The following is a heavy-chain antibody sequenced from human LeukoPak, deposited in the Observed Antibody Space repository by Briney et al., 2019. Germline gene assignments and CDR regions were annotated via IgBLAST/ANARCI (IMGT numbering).Heavy chain of an antibody. CDR1: GGSISSGGYS. CDR3: ARTNYDFWSGYPNYFDY. D-gene: IGHD3-3*01. J-gene: IGHJ4*02. CDR2: IYHSGST. V-gene: IGHV4-30-2*01. Sequence: SQILSLTCAVPGGSISSGGYSWSWIRQPPGKGLEWIGYIYHSGSTYYNPSLKSRVTISVDRSRNQFSLKLSSVTAADTAVYYCARTNYDFWSGYPNYFDYWGQGTLVTVSS.